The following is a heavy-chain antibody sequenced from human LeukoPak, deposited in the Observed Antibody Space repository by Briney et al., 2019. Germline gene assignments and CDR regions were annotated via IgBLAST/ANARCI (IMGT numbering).Heavy chain of an antibody. CDR1: GYTFTSYG. D-gene: IGHD5-18*01. CDR2: ISAYNGNT. V-gene: IGHV1-18*01. J-gene: IGHJ6*02. Sequence: ASVRVSCKASGYTFTSYGISWVRQAPGQGLEWMGWISAYNGNTNYAQKLQGRVTMTTDTSTSTAYMELRSLRSDDTAVYYCASGGASAMASADYYYYYGMDVWGQGTTVTVSS. CDR3: ASGGASAMASADYYYYYGMDV.